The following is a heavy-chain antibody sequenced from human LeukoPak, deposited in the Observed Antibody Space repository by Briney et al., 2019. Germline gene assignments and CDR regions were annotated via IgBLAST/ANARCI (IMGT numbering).Heavy chain of an antibody. D-gene: IGHD6-19*01. Sequence: GGSLRLSCAASGFTFSSYSMNWVRQAPGKGLEWVSSISSSSSYIYYADSVKGRFTISRDNAKNSLYLQMNSLRAEDTALYYCAKDGSYRSGWTYFDYWGQGTLVTVSS. CDR1: GFTFSSYS. CDR2: ISSSSSYI. V-gene: IGHV3-21*04. J-gene: IGHJ4*02. CDR3: AKDGSYRSGWTYFDY.